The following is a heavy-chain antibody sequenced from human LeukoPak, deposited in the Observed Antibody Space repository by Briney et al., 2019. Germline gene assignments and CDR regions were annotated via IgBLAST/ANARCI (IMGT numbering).Heavy chain of an antibody. CDR2: INHSGST. CDR3: AREPDDYVWGSYRFFDY. CDR1: GGSFSGYY. D-gene: IGHD3-16*02. V-gene: IGHV4-34*01. J-gene: IGHJ4*02. Sequence: PSETLSLTCAVYGGSFSGYYWSWIRQPPGKGLEWIGEINHSGSTNYNPSLKSRVTISVDTSKNQFSLKLSSVTAADTAVYYCAREPDDYVWGSYRFFDYWGQGTLVTVSS.